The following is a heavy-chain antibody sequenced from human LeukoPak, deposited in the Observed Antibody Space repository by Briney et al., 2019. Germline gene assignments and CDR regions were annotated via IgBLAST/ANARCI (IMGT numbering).Heavy chain of an antibody. V-gene: IGHV1-2*06. J-gene: IGHJ1*01. Sequence: ASVKVSCKASGYTFTGYYMHWVRQAPGQGLEWMGRINPNSGGTNYAQKFQGRVTMTRDTSTSTVYMELSSLRSEDTAVYYCATGAPPAEYFQHWGQGTLVTVSS. CDR3: ATGAPPAEYFQH. CDR2: INPNSGGT. D-gene: IGHD3-10*01. CDR1: GYTFTGYY.